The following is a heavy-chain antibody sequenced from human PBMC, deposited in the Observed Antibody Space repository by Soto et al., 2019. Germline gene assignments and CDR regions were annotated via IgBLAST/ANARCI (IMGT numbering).Heavy chain of an antibody. V-gene: IGHV1-8*01. CDR2: MNPNSGNT. CDR3: ARGRYEYSSSTLWFGELLPIPGKTNPLDY. D-gene: IGHD3-10*01. Sequence: ASVKVSCKASGYTFTSYDINWVRQATGQGLEWMGWMNPNSGNTGYAQKFQGRVTMTRNTSISTAYMELSSLRSEDTAVYYCARGRYEYSSSTLWFGELLPIPGKTNPLDYWGQGTLVTVSS. CDR1: GYTFTSYD. J-gene: IGHJ4*02.